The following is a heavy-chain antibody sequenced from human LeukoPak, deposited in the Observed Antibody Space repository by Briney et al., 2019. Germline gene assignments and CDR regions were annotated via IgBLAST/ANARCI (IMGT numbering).Heavy chain of an antibody. V-gene: IGHV4-39*07. D-gene: IGHD3-10*01. CDR3: ARDLGYYYGSGNWFDP. CDR1: GGSISSSSYY. CDR2: IYYSGST. Sequence: SETLSLTCTVSGGSISSSSYYWGWIRQPPGKGLEWIGSIYYSGSTYYNPSLKSRVTISVDTSKNQFSLKLSSVTAADTAVYYCARDLGYYYGSGNWFDPWGQGTLVTVSS. J-gene: IGHJ5*02.